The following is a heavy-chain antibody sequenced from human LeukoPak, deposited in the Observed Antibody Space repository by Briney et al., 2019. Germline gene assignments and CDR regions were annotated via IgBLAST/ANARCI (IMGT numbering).Heavy chain of an antibody. CDR2: IYTSGST. Sequence: PSETLSLTCTVSGGSISSYYWSWVRQPPGKGLEWIGYIYTSGSTNYNPSLKSRVTISVDTSKNQFSLKLSSVTAADTAVYYCARVHPNGAAARDLLDPWGQGTLVTVSS. CDR3: ARVHPNGAAARDLLDP. J-gene: IGHJ5*02. V-gene: IGHV4-4*09. D-gene: IGHD6-13*01. CDR1: GGSISSYY.